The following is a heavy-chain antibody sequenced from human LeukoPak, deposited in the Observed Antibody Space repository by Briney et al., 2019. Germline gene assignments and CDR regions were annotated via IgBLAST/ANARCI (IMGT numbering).Heavy chain of an antibody. J-gene: IGHJ4*02. V-gene: IGHV1-18*01. CDR2: ISAYNGNT. D-gene: IGHD1-26*01. CDR3: ARARGGSYNFDY. CDR1: GYTFTSFG. Sequence: ASVKVSCKASGYTFTSFGITWVRQAPGQGLEWMGWISAYNGNTNYAQKLQGRVTMTTDTSTNTAYMELRSLRSDDTAVYYCARARGGSYNFDYWGQGTLVTVSS.